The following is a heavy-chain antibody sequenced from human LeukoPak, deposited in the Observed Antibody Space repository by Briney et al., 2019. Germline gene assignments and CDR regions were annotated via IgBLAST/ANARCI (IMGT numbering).Heavy chain of an antibody. J-gene: IGHJ4*02. D-gene: IGHD2-2*01. CDR3: AKSPGGVVSTSFDN. CDR1: GFTFSTYA. V-gene: IGHV3-23*01. CDR2: ISVSGGST. Sequence: GSLRLSCAASGFTFSTYAMSWVRQAPGKGLEWASVISVSGGSTYYADSVKGRFTISRDNSKNTLYLQMNSLRAEDTAVYYCAKSPGGVVSTSFDNWGQGTLVTVSS.